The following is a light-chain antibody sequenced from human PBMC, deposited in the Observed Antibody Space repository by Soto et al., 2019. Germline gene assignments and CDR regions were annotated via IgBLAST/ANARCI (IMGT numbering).Light chain of an antibody. J-gene: IGLJ1*01. Sequence: QSVLTHPASVSWSPGQSITISCTGTNSDLGTYNLVSWYQQHPGKAPKTIIYEVTKRPSGVSKRFSGSKSGNTASLTISGLQAEDEADYYCCSYVGSNIFYVFGTGTKVTV. CDR2: EVT. CDR1: NSDLGTYNL. V-gene: IGLV2-23*02. CDR3: CSYVGSNIFYV.